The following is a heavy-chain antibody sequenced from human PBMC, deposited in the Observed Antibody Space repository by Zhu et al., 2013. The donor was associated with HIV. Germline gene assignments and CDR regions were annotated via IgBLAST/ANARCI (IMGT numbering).Heavy chain of an antibody. V-gene: IGHV1-46*01. CDR3: AREMATIGYGGAFPEKILDF. CDR2: INPTAIR. D-gene: IGHD2-15*01. Sequence: QVQLVQSGAEVKKPGASVKISCKTSGFTLTNYHIHWVRQAPGQGLEWMALINPTAIRLFAQRFQGRLTLTRDMSTSTVYMELSSLSSEDTAVYFCAREMATIGYGGAFPEKILDFWGQGTLVAVSS. J-gene: IGHJ4*02. CDR1: GFTLTNYH.